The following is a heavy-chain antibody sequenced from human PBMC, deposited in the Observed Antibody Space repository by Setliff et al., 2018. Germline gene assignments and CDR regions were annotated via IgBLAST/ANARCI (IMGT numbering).Heavy chain of an antibody. J-gene: IGHJ4*02. D-gene: IGHD2-21*01. Sequence: ASVKVSCKASGGTFSSYAISWVRQAPGQGLEWMGGIIPIFGTANYAQKFQGRVTITTDESTSTAYMELSSLRSEDTAVYYCARAKTFPGDWGDYWGQGTLVTVSS. V-gene: IGHV1-69*05. CDR1: GGTFSSYA. CDR3: ARAKTFPGDWGDY. CDR2: IIPIFGTA.